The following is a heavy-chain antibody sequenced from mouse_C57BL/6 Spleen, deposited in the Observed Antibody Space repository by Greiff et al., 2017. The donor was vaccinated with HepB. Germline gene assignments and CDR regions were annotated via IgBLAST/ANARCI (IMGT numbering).Heavy chain of an antibody. Sequence: EVTLVESGGDLVKPGGSLKLSCAASGFTFSSYGMSWVRQTPDKRLEWVATISSGGSYTYYPDSVKGRFTISRDNAKNTLYLQMSSLKSEDTAMFYCARRYYGSSYAWYFDVWGTGTTVTVSS. CDR3: ARRYYGSSYAWYFDV. CDR1: GFTFSSYG. CDR2: ISSGGSYT. J-gene: IGHJ1*03. D-gene: IGHD1-1*01. V-gene: IGHV5-6*02.